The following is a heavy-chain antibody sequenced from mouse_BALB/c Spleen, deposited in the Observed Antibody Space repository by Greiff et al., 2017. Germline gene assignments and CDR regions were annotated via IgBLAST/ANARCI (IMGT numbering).Heavy chain of an antibody. CDR1: GFNIKDYY. Sequence: EVQLQQSGAELVRSGASVKLSCTASGFNIKDYYMDWVKQRPEQGLEWIGWIDPENGDTEYAQKFQGKATMTADTSSNTAYLQLSSLTSEDTAVYYCNGDGTYAMDYWGQGTSVTVSS. CDR3: NGDGTYAMDY. D-gene: IGHD2-1*01. CDR2: IDPENGDT. V-gene: IGHV14-4*02. J-gene: IGHJ4*01.